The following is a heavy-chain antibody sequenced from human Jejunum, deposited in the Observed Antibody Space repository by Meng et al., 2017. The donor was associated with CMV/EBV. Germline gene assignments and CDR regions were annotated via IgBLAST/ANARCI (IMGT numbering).Heavy chain of an antibody. CDR3: ARSVDGMDV. J-gene: IGHJ6*02. CDR2: IYHSGTT. Sequence: SLTCAVYSETFSDYYWSWIRQPPGKGLEWVGEIYHSGTTNYNPSLKSRVTISVDTSKNQFSLKLTSVTAADTAVYYCARSVDGMDVWGQGTTVTVSS. V-gene: IGHV4-34*01. CDR1: SETFSDYY.